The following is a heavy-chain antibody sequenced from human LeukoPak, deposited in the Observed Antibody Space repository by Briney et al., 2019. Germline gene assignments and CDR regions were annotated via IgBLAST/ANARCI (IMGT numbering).Heavy chain of an antibody. CDR3: ARDVGEQWLATYYMDV. Sequence: ASVKVSCKAFGYTFTSNYMHWVRQAPGQGPEWMGVISPSGGSTTYAQKFQGRVTITADKSTSTAYMELSSLRSEDTAVYYCARDVGEQWLATYYMDVWGKGTTVTVSS. V-gene: IGHV1-46*01. J-gene: IGHJ6*03. CDR1: GYTFTSNY. D-gene: IGHD6-19*01. CDR2: ISPSGGST.